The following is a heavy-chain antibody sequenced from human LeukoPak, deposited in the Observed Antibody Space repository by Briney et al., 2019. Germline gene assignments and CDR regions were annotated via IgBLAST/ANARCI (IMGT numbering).Heavy chain of an antibody. Sequence: SETLSLTCTVSGGSISSYYWSWIRQPAGKGLEWIGRIYTSGSTNYNPSLKSRVTMSVDTSKNQFSLTLTSVTVADTAFYYCARGGIRGYSAFDNLDFWGLGTHVTVSS. D-gene: IGHD5-12*01. CDR1: GGSISSYY. J-gene: IGHJ4*02. CDR3: ARGGIRGYSAFDNLDF. V-gene: IGHV4-4*07. CDR2: IYTSGST.